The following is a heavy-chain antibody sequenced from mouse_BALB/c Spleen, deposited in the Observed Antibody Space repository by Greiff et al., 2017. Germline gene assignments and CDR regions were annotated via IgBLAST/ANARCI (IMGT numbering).Heavy chain of an antibody. CDR3: ASLIYYDYDGGMDY. Sequence: QVQLKQSGAELVMPGASVKMSCKASGYTFTDYWMHWVKQRPGQGLEWIGAIDTSDSYTSYNQKFKGKATLTVDESSSTAYMQLSSLTSEDSAVYYCASLIYYDYDGGMDYWGQGTSVTVSS. CDR2: IDTSDSYT. J-gene: IGHJ4*01. D-gene: IGHD2-4*01. CDR1: GYTFTDYW. V-gene: IGHV1-69*01.